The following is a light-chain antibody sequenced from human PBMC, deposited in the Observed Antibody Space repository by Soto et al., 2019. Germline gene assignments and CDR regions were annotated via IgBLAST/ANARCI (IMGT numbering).Light chain of an antibody. CDR1: QSVSIL. Sequence: EIVMTQSPATLSVSPGERATLSCRASQSVSILLAWYQQKPGQAPRLLIYGASSRATGIPDRFSGSGSGTDFTLTISRLEPEGFAVYYCQQYGSSSITFGQGTRLEIK. J-gene: IGKJ5*01. V-gene: IGKV3-20*01. CDR2: GAS. CDR3: QQYGSSSIT.